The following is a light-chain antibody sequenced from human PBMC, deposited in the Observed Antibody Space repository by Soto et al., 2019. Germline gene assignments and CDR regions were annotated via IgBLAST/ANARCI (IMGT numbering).Light chain of an antibody. V-gene: IGLV1-36*01. CDR1: SSNIGNNA. CDR3: AAWDDSLNGPV. J-gene: IGLJ2*01. CDR2: YDD. Sequence: QSVLTQPPSVSEAPRQWVTISCSGSSSNIGNNAVNWYQQLPGKAPKLLIYYDDLLPSGVSDRFSGSKSATSASLAISGLQSEDEADYYCAAWDDSLNGPVFGGGTKLTVL.